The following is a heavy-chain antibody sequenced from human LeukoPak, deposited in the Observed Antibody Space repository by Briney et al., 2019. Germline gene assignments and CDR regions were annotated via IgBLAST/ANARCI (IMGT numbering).Heavy chain of an antibody. D-gene: IGHD3-10*01. V-gene: IGHV1-18*01. CDR1: GYTFTSYG. CDR3: ASDYRVSPGCYFAY. Sequence: ASVKVSCKASGYTFTSYGISWVRQAPGQGLEWVGCINAYKSNTNESQKLQGRIANATNTFTGKADRELRRLRADDTAVYYCASDYRVSPGCYFAYWGRGTLVTVSS. CDR2: INAYKSNT. J-gene: IGHJ4*02.